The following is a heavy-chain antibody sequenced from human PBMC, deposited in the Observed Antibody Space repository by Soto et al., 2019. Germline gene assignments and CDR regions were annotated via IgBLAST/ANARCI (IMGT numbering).Heavy chain of an antibody. CDR2: VYFSGST. CDR1: GGSISNSY. Sequence: SETLSLTCTISGGSISNSYWSWIRQTPGKELEWIGYVYFSGSTNYNPSLKSRVTISVDTSKIQFSLRLNSVTAADTAVYYCARALESPYYFNFWGQGTLVTVSS. CDR3: ARALESPYYFNF. V-gene: IGHV4-59*01. J-gene: IGHJ4*02.